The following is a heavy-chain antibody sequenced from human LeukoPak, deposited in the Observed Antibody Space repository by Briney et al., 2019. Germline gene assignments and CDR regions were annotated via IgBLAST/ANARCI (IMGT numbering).Heavy chain of an antibody. Sequence: GGSLRLSCAASGFTFSDYYMSWIRQAPGKGPEWVSYISSSGSTIYYADSVKGRFTISRDNAKNSLYLQMNSLRAEDTAVYYCARGRTIFGAYYYYMDVWGKGTTVTVSS. V-gene: IGHV3-11*01. CDR3: ARGRTIFGAYYYYMDV. CDR1: GFTFSDYY. J-gene: IGHJ6*03. D-gene: IGHD3-3*01. CDR2: ISSSGSTI.